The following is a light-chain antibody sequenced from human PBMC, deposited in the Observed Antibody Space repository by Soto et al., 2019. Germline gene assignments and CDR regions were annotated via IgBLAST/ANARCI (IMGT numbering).Light chain of an antibody. Sequence: EIVMTQSPATLSVSPGERATLSCRASQSVSSNFSWYQQKPGQSPRLLIYGASTRATGIPARFSGSGSGTEFTLTISSLQSEDFAVYYCQQYNNCPWTCGQGTKVEIK. V-gene: IGKV3-15*01. CDR3: QQYNNCPWT. J-gene: IGKJ1*01. CDR2: GAS. CDR1: QSVSSN.